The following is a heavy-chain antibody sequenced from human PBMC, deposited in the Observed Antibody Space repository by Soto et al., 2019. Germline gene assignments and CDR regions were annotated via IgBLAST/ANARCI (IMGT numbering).Heavy chain of an antibody. CDR2: VSYDGNDK. V-gene: IGHV3-30*03. J-gene: IGHJ3*02. Sequence: QAQLVESGGGVVQPGRSLRLSCAASGFTFNTYGMHWVRQAPGKGLEWVAIVSYDGNDKYYGDSVKGRFTISRDNVKSTVELQMNSLRAEDTAVYYWATPRSYGLDIWGQGTVVTVSS. CDR1: GFTFNTYG. CDR3: ATPRSYGLDI.